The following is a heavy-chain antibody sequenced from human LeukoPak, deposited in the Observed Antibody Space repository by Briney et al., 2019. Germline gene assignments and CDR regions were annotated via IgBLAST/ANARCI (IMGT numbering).Heavy chain of an antibody. CDR1: GGTFSSYA. V-gene: IGHV1-69*06. CDR2: IIPIFGTA. Sequence: SVKVSCKASGGTFSSYAISWVRQAPGQGLEWMGGIIPIFGTANYAQKFQGRVTITADKSTSTAYMELSSLRSEDTAVYYCAKQPSFIAAAGPGFYMDVWGKGTTVTVSS. D-gene: IGHD6-13*01. J-gene: IGHJ6*03. CDR3: AKQPSFIAAAGPGFYMDV.